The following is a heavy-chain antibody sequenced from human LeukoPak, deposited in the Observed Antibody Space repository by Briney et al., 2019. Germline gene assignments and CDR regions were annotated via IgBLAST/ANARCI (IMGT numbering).Heavy chain of an antibody. J-gene: IGHJ1*01. CDR1: GFTFSSYG. Sequence: GGSLRLSCAASGFTFSSYGMHWVRQAPGKGLEWVAFIRYDGSNKYYADSVKGRFTISRDNSKNTLYLQMNSLRAEDTAVYYCAKDSLVYYDFWSGYSHPPYFQHWGQGTLVTVSS. CDR3: AKDSLVYYDFWSGYSHPPYFQH. D-gene: IGHD3-3*01. CDR2: IRYDGSNK. V-gene: IGHV3-30*02.